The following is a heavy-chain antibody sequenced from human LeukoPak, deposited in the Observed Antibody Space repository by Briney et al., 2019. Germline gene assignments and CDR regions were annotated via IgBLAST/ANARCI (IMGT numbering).Heavy chain of an antibody. CDR3: AKDHYGGNSRMYYFDY. V-gene: IGHV3-30*02. CDR1: GFTFSSYG. CDR2: IRYDGSNK. D-gene: IGHD4-23*01. Sequence: GGSLRLSCAASGFTFSSYGMHWVRQAPGKGLEWVAFIRYDGSNKYYADSVKGRFTISRDNSKNTLYLQMNSLRAEDTAVYYCAKDHYGGNSRMYYFDYWGQGTLVTVSS. J-gene: IGHJ4*02.